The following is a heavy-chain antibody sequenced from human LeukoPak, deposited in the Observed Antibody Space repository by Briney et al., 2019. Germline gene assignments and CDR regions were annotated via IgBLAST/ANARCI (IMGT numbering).Heavy chain of an antibody. Sequence: GGSLRLSCAASGFTFSSYEMNWVRQAPGKGLEWVSYISSSGSTIYYADSVKGRFTISRDNSKNTLYLQMNSLRAEDTAVYYCARDRTDGSGSYFMDVWGKGTTVTISS. J-gene: IGHJ6*04. V-gene: IGHV3-48*03. D-gene: IGHD3-10*01. CDR3: ARDRTDGSGSYFMDV. CDR2: ISSSGSTI. CDR1: GFTFSSYE.